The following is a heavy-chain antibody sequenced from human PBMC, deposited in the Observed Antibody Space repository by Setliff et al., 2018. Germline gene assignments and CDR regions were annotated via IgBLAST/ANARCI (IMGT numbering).Heavy chain of an antibody. CDR3: ARDYGSGSIAPYYYYYGMDV. Sequence: GGSLRLSCAASGFTFSDYYITWIRQAPGKGLEWVSYISSSGRTIYYADSVKGRFTISRDNAKNSLYLQMNSLRAEDTAVYYCARDYGSGSIAPYYYYYGMDVWGQGTTVTVSS. D-gene: IGHD3-10*01. CDR2: ISSSGRTI. V-gene: IGHV3-11*04. CDR1: GFTFSDYY. J-gene: IGHJ6*02.